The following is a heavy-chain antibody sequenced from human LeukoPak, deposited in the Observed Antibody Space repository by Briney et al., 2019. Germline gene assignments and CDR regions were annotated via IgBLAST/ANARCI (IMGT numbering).Heavy chain of an antibody. CDR3: ARHKRSTAMEY. Sequence: GESLKISCKGSGNSFSNYWIGWVRQMPGKGLEWMGIIYPGDSDTRYSPSFQGYVTISADKFTSTAYLQWTSLKASDTAMYYCARHKRSTAMEYWGQGTLVTVSS. D-gene: IGHD5-18*01. V-gene: IGHV5-51*01. CDR2: IYPGDSDT. CDR1: GNSFSNYW. J-gene: IGHJ4*02.